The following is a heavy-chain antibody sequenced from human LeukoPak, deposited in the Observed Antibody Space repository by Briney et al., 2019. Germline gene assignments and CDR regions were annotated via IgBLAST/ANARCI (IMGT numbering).Heavy chain of an antibody. Sequence: ASVKVSCKASGYTFTSYGISWVRQAPGQGLEWMGWISAYNGNTNYAQKLQGRVTMTTDTSTSTAYMELRSLRSDDTAVYYCARQWPLGGYYYYYMDVWGKGTTVTVSS. CDR2: ISAYNGNT. CDR1: GYTFTSYG. V-gene: IGHV1-18*01. CDR3: ARQWPLGGYYYYYMDV. J-gene: IGHJ6*03. D-gene: IGHD6-19*01.